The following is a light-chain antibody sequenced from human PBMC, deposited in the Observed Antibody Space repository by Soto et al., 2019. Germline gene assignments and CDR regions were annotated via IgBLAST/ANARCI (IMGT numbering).Light chain of an antibody. Sequence: QSVLTQPPSASGTPGQRVTISCSGSSSNIGSNSVNWYQQLPGTAPKLLIYSDSQRPSGVPDRFSGSKSGTSASLAISGLRSEDEADFYCVTWDDRLNGYVFGTGTKLTVL. CDR2: SDS. CDR1: SSNIGSNS. J-gene: IGLJ1*01. V-gene: IGLV1-44*01. CDR3: VTWDDRLNGYV.